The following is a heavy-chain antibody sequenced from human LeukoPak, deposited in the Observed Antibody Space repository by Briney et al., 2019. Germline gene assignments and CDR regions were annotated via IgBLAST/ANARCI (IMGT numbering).Heavy chain of an antibody. J-gene: IGHJ4*02. V-gene: IGHV1-18*01. CDR3: ARGMVRGVIITSEMYFDY. Sequence: ASVKVSCKASGYTFISYGINWVRQAPGQGLEWMGWISPYNGNTNYAQKFQGRVSITADESTSTAYMELSSLRSEDTAVYYCARGMVRGVIITSEMYFDYWGQGTLVTVSS. D-gene: IGHD3-10*01. CDR2: ISPYNGNT. CDR1: GYTFISYG.